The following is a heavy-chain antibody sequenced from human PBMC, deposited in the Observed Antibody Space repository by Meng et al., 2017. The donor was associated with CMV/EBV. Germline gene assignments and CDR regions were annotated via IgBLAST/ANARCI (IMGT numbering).Heavy chain of an antibody. J-gene: IGHJ4*02. V-gene: IGHV1-8*03. CDR2: MNPNSGNT. D-gene: IGHD2-2*01. CDR3: ARGRLFCSSTSCRNGGIGY. CDR1: GYTFTGYD. Sequence: ASVKVSCKASGYTFTGYDINWVRQATGQGLEWMGWMNPNSGNTGYAQKFQGRVTITRNTSISTAYMELSSLRSEDTAVYYCARGRLFCSSTSCRNGGIGYWGQGTLVTVSS.